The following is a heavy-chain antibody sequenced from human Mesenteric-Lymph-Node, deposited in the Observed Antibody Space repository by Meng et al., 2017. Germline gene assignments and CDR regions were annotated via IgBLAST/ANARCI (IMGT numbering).Heavy chain of an antibody. CDR1: GGSLRIGDYY. D-gene: IGHD5-18*01. J-gene: IGHJ2*01. V-gene: IGHV4-30-4*01. CDR2: IYYSGST. CDR3: ARVGWRQWSFDL. Sequence: LQGPGPVLVKPYPALSLTCLFSGGSLRIGDYYLSWIRQPPGKGLEWIGYIYYSGSTYYNPSLKSRVTISVDTSKNQFSLKLSSVTAADTAVYYCARVGWRQWSFDLWGRGTLVTVSS.